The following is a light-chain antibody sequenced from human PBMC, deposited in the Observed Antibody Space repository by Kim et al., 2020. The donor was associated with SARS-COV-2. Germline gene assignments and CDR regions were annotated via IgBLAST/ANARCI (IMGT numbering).Light chain of an antibody. Sequence: SSELTQDPAVSVALGQTVRITCQGDSLRSYYAMWYQQKPGQAPRLVFYGQNNRPSGIPDRFSASRSGNTASLTITGAQAEDEGDYYCNTRGSGGDYWAFGGGTQLTVL. CDR3: NTRGSGGDYWA. CDR2: GQN. J-gene: IGLJ3*02. V-gene: IGLV3-19*01. CDR1: SLRSYY.